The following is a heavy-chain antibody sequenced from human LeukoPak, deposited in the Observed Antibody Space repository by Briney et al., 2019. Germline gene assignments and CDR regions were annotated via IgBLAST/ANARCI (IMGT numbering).Heavy chain of an antibody. Sequence: SVKVSCKASGGTFSSYAISWVRQAPGQGLEWMGRIIPIFGTANYVQKFQGRVTITTDESTSTAYMELSSLRSEDTAVYYCASNYGSGSYVYYYMDVWGKGTTVTVSS. J-gene: IGHJ6*03. CDR2: IIPIFGTA. V-gene: IGHV1-69*05. D-gene: IGHD3-10*01. CDR3: ASNYGSGSYVYYYMDV. CDR1: GGTFSSYA.